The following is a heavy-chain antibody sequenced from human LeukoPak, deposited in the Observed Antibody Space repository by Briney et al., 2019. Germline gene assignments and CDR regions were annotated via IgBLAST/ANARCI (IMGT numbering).Heavy chain of an antibody. Sequence: SETLPLTCAVYGGSFSGYYWSWIRQPPGKGLEWIGEINHSGSTNYNPSLKSRVTISVDTSKNQFSLKLSSVTAADTAVYYCARVVGSGSYIPFDYWGQGTLVTVSS. CDR3: ARVVGSGSYIPFDY. J-gene: IGHJ4*02. CDR1: GGSFSGYY. CDR2: INHSGST. D-gene: IGHD3-10*01. V-gene: IGHV4-34*01.